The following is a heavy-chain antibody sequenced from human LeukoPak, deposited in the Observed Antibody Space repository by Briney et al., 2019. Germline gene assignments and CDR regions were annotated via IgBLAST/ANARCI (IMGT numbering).Heavy chain of an antibody. D-gene: IGHD5-12*01. V-gene: IGHV4-31*03. Sequence: PSQTLSLICTVSGCSISSGGYYWSWIRQHPGKGPEWIGNIHYSGGTYGNPSLKSRATMSVDTSKNQFSLRLTSVTAADTAVYYCARDQGGYGSFDNWGQGTLVTVSS. CDR1: GCSISSGGYY. CDR3: ARDQGGYGSFDN. CDR2: IHYSGGT. J-gene: IGHJ4*02.